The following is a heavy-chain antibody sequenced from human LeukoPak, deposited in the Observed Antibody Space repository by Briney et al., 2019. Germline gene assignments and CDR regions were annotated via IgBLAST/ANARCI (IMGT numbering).Heavy chain of an antibody. D-gene: IGHD3-22*01. Sequence: GASVKVSCKASGYTFTSYDINWVRQATGQGLEWMGWMNPNSGNTGYAQKFQGRVTMTRNTSISTAYMELSSLRSEDTAVYYCARDSITMIVVVTGSSHGDAFDIWGQGTMVTVSS. CDR3: ARDSITMIVVVTGSSHGDAFDI. J-gene: IGHJ3*02. CDR2: MNPNSGNT. CDR1: GYTFTSYD. V-gene: IGHV1-8*01.